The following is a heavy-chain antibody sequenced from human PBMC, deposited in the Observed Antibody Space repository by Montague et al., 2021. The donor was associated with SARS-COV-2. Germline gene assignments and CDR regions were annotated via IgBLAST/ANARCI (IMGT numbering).Heavy chain of an antibody. Sequence: SETLSLTCTVSGHSIRSSDWWTWGRQPPGKGLEWIGEIYHSGSTTYNPSLKSRVTISVDKYKNQFSLTLTSLTAADTAVYYCARAQKTVSGMLIPPYYFDFWGQGTLVTVSS. CDR3: ARAQKTVSGMLIPPYYFDF. J-gene: IGHJ4*02. CDR2: IYHSGST. D-gene: IGHD3-3*01. CDR1: GHSIRSSDW. V-gene: IGHV4-4*02.